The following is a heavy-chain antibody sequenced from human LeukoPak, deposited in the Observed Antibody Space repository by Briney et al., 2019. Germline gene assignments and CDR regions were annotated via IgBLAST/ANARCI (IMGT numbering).Heavy chain of an antibody. CDR1: GGSISSGDYY. D-gene: IGHD3-22*01. V-gene: IGHV4-30-4*01. CDR3: ARPYYYDSRIDP. CDR2: MYYSGST. Sequence: SETLSLTCTVSGGSISSGDYYWSWIRQPPGKGLEWIAYMYYSGSTYYNPSLKSRVTMSADTSKNQLSLKLSSVTAADTAVYHCARPYYYDSRIDPWGQGILVTVSS. J-gene: IGHJ5*02.